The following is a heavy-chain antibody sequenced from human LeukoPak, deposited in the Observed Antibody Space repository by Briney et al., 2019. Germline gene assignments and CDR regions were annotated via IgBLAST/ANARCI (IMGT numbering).Heavy chain of an antibody. D-gene: IGHD3-22*01. CDR3: ATGLYYSNLY. V-gene: IGHV1-24*01. CDR1: GYTLTELS. CDR2: FDPEDGET. J-gene: IGHJ4*02. Sequence: ASVKVSCTVSGYTLTELSMHWVRQAPGKGLEWMGGFDPEDGETIYAQKFQGRVTMTEVTSTDTAYMELSSLRSEDTAVYYCATGLYYSNLYWGQGTLVTVSS.